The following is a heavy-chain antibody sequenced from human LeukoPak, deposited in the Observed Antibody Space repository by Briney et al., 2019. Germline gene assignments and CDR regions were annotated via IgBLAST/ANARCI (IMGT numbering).Heavy chain of an antibody. CDR2: IYSSGST. D-gene: IGHD6-19*01. CDR3: ARDTYSSGWYRVDY. Sequence: PSETLSLTCTVSGGSISSYYWNWIRQPAGKGLEWIGRIYSSGSTNYNPSLKSRVTISVDTSKNQFSLKLSSVTAADTAVYYCARDTYSSGWYRVDYWGQGTLVTVSS. V-gene: IGHV4-4*07. J-gene: IGHJ4*02. CDR1: GGSISSYY.